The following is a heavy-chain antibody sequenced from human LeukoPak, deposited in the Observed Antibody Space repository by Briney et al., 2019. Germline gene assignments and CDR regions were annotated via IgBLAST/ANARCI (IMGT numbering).Heavy chain of an antibody. CDR3: ARGRPYGSGSYYRAGLDP. CDR1: GFTFSSYS. V-gene: IGHV3-21*01. J-gene: IGHJ5*02. D-gene: IGHD3-10*01. CDR2: ISSSSSYI. Sequence: GGSLRLSCAASGFTFSSYSMNWVRQAPGKGLEWVSSISSSSSYIYYADSVKGRFTISRDNAKNSLYLQMNSLRAEDTAVYYCARGRPYGSGSYYRAGLDPWGQGTLVTVSS.